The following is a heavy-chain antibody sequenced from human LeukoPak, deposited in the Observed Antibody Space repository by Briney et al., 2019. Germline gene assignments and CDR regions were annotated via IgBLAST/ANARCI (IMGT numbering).Heavy chain of an antibody. V-gene: IGHV1-69*01. D-gene: IGHD6-19*01. CDR2: IIPIFGTA. J-gene: IGHJ4*02. Sequence: ASVKVSCKASGGTFSSYAISWVRQAPGQRLEWMGGIIPIFGTANYAQKFQGRVTITADESTSTAYMELSSLRSEDTAVYYCARDRGEQWLVESLDYWGQGTLVTVSS. CDR1: GGTFSSYA. CDR3: ARDRGEQWLVESLDY.